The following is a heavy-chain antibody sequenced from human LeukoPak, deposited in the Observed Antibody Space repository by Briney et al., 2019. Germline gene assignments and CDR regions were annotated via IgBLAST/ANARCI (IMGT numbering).Heavy chain of an antibody. J-gene: IGHJ4*02. CDR2: MKEDGSEE. Sequence: GRSLRLSCAAYGLTFSTYWMNWARQAPGKGPEWVAGMKEDGSEEYYVDFVKGRFTISRDNAKSLLYLQMNSLRVDDTAVYYCVRDRGYSSFDYWGQGTLVTVSS. V-gene: IGHV3-7*01. CDR3: VRDRGYSSFDY. D-gene: IGHD5-18*01. CDR1: GLTFSTYW.